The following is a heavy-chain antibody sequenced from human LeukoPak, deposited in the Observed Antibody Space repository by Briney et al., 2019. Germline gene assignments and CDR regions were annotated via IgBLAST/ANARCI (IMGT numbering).Heavy chain of an antibody. CDR1: DDSISSYY. V-gene: IGHV4-59*01. D-gene: IGHD3-16*01. J-gene: IGHJ4*02. CDR3: AGGAHWGFFDY. Sequence: SETLSLTCTVSDDSISSYYWSWIRQPPGKGLEWIGCIYYSGSTNYNPSLKSRVTISVDTSKNQFSLKRSSVTAADTAVDYCAGGAHWGFFDYWGQGTLVTVSP. CDR2: IYYSGST.